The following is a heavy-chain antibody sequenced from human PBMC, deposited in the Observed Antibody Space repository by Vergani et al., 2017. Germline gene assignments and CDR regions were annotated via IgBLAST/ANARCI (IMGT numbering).Heavy chain of an antibody. J-gene: IGHJ6*02. CDR1: GGTFSSYA. V-gene: IGHV1-69*06. CDR3: ARDASDIVVVPAAEAGYYYYGMDV. D-gene: IGHD2-2*01. Sequence: QVQLVQSGAEVKKPGSSVKVSCKASGGTFSSYAISWVRQAPGQGLEWMGGIIPIFGTANYAQKFQGRVTITADKSTSTAYMELSSLRSEDTAVDYCARDASDIVVVPAAEAGYYYYGMDVWGQGTTVTVSS. CDR2: IIPIFGTA.